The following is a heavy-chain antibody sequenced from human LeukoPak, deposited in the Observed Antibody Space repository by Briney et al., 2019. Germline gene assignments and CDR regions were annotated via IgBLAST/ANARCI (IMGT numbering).Heavy chain of an antibody. CDR2: IIPIFGTA. J-gene: IGHJ3*02. Sequence: ASVKVSCKASGGPFSNYSISWVRQAPGQGLELMGGIIPIFGTANYARKFQGRVTITADESTSTAYMELSSLRSEDTAVYYCARTKRGRCSSTSCYSLLFAFDIWGQGTMVTVSS. V-gene: IGHV1-69*13. CDR1: GGPFSNYS. D-gene: IGHD2-2*02. CDR3: ARTKRGRCSSTSCYSLLFAFDI.